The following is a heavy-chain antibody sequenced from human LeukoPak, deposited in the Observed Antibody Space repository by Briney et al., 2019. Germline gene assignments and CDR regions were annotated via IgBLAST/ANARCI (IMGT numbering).Heavy chain of an antibody. J-gene: IGHJ5*02. CDR2: ISSSGSSI. V-gene: IGHV3-48*03. Sequence: GGSLRLSCAASGFTFSSYEMNWVRQAPGKGLEWISYISSSGSSIYYADSVKGRFTISRDNAKNSLFLQMNSLRAEDTAVYYCARGVYYGSSGYGFGPWGQGTLVTVSS. CDR3: ARGVYYGSSGYGFGP. D-gene: IGHD3-22*01. CDR1: GFTFSSYE.